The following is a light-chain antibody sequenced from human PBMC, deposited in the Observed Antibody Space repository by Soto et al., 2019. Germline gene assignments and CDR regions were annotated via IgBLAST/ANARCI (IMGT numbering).Light chain of an antibody. V-gene: IGKV3-15*01. CDR2: GAS. CDR1: QSVSSN. CDR3: QQYNNWPPYT. J-gene: IGKJ2*01. Sequence: EIGMTQSPAPQSVCPGERATLSCRSRQSVSSNLAWNQQKPGQAPRRLIYGASTRATGIPARFSGSGSGTEFTLTISSLQSEDFAVYYCQQYNNWPPYTFRQGTKLEIK.